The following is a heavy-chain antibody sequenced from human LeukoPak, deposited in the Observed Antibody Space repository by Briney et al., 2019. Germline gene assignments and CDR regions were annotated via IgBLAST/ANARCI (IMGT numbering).Heavy chain of an antibody. J-gene: IGHJ6*03. CDR2: ISSSGSTI. CDR1: GFTFSDYY. CDR3: SRGFPQQLLYYHHYIDV. D-gene: IGHD4-11*01. V-gene: IGHV3-11*04. Sequence: GGSLRLSCAASGFTFSDYYMSWIRQAPGKGLEWVSYISSSGSTIYYADSVKGRFTISRDNAKNSLYLQMNSLRAEDTAVYYCSRGFPQQLLYYHHYIDVWGKGTKVTVSS.